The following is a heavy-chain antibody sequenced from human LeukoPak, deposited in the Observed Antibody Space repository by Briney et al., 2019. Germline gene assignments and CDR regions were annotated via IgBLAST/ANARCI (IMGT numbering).Heavy chain of an antibody. Sequence: GSLRLSCAASGFAFSSYAMHWVRQAPGKGLEWVSIISFDGSNKYYADSVKGRFTISRDNSKNTLYLQMNSLRAEDTAVYYCAKDRVVYNWNYAYYFDDWGQGTLVTVSS. CDR3: AKDRVVYNWNYAYYFDD. CDR2: ISFDGSNK. J-gene: IGHJ4*02. D-gene: IGHD1-7*01. CDR1: GFAFSSYA. V-gene: IGHV3-30*04.